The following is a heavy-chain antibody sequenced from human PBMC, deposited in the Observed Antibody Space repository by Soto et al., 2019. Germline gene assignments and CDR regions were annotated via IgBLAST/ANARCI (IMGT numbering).Heavy chain of an antibody. CDR2: ISSSSSTI. J-gene: IGHJ4*02. Sequence: QQLGSLRLSCAASGFTFSSYSMNWVRQAPGKGLEWVSYISSSSSTIYYADSVKGRFTISRDNAKNSLYLQMNSLRDEDTAVYYCARDLGFLEWLFVFDYWGQGTLVTVSS. D-gene: IGHD3-3*01. CDR3: ARDLGFLEWLFVFDY. CDR1: GFTFSSYS. V-gene: IGHV3-48*02.